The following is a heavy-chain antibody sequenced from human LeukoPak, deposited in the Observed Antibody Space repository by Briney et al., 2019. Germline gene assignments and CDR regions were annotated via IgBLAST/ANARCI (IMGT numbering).Heavy chain of an antibody. Sequence: PSETLSLTGTGSGVSISSYFWSWIPQPPGKGLEWVGYIYYSGSTNYNPSLKSRVTISVDTSKNQFSLKLSSVTAADTAVYYCARGTGDSSSWLPNDAFDIWGQGTMVTVSS. V-gene: IGHV4-59*01. CDR2: IYYSGST. D-gene: IGHD6-13*01. CDR3: ARGTGDSSSWLPNDAFDI. CDR1: GVSISSYF. J-gene: IGHJ3*02.